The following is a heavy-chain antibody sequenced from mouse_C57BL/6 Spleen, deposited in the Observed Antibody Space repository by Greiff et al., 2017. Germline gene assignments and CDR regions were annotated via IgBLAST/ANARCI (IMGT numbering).Heavy chain of an antibody. CDR1: GFSINSDCY. Sequence: VQLKQSGPSLVRPSQTLSLTCTVTGFSINSDCYWIWIRQFPGNKLEYIGYTFYSGITYYNPSLESRTYITRDTSKNQFSLKLSSVTTEDTATYYCARGYYDYGYAMDYWGQGTSVTVSS. J-gene: IGHJ4*01. D-gene: IGHD2-4*01. V-gene: IGHV3-3*01. CDR2: TFYSGIT. CDR3: ARGYYDYGYAMDY.